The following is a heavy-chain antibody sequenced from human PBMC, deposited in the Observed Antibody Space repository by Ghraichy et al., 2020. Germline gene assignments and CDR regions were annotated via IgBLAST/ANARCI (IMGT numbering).Heavy chain of an antibody. D-gene: IGHD3-22*01. V-gene: IGHV1-69*04. CDR2: IIPILGIA. Sequence: SVKVSCKASGGTFSSYAISWVRQAPGQGLEWMGRIIPILGIANYAQKFQGRVTITADKSTSTAYMELSSLRSEDTAVYYCARVDVTDYYDSSGSLDYWGQGTLVTVSS. CDR3: ARVDVTDYYDSSGSLDY. J-gene: IGHJ4*02. CDR1: GGTFSSYA.